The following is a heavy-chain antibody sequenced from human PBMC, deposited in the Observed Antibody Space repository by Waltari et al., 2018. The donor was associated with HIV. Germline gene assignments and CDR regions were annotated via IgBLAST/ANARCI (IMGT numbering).Heavy chain of an antibody. CDR2: MYHSGST. D-gene: IGHD7-27*01. CDR1: GYSISSGYY. Sequence: QVQLQESGPGLVKPSETLSLTCTVSGYSISSGYYWGWIRQPPGKGLEWIGGMYHSGSTYYNPSLKSRVTMSVDTYKNQFSLKLSSVTAADIAVYYCARRSGEYWYFDLWGRGTLVTVSS. J-gene: IGHJ2*01. CDR3: ARRSGEYWYFDL. V-gene: IGHV4-38-2*02.